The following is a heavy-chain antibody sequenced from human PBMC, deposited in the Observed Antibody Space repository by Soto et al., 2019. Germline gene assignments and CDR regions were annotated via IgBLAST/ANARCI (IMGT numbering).Heavy chain of an antibody. J-gene: IGHJ4*02. CDR2: INAGNGNT. Sequence: ASVKVSCKASGYTFTNYVVHWVRQAPGHRLEWMGWINAGNGNTKYSQKLQGRVTITRDTSASTAYMELTSLTSEDTAVYYCARKLRLGELSLPGYWGQGTLVTVSS. CDR1: GYTFTNYV. CDR3: ARKLRLGELSLPGY. D-gene: IGHD3-16*02. V-gene: IGHV1-3*01.